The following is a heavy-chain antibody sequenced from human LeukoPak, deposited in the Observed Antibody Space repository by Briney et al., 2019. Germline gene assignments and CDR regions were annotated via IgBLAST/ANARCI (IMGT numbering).Heavy chain of an antibody. V-gene: IGHV1-2*02. Sequence: ASVKVSCKASGYTFTGYYMHWVRQAPGQGLEWMGWINPNSGGTNYAQKFQGRVTMTRDTSISTAYMELSRLRSDDTAVYYCARGYCSGSSCYWFDPWGQGTLVTVSS. J-gene: IGHJ5*02. CDR1: GYTFTGYY. CDR3: ARGYCSGSSCYWFDP. D-gene: IGHD2-15*01. CDR2: INPNSGGT.